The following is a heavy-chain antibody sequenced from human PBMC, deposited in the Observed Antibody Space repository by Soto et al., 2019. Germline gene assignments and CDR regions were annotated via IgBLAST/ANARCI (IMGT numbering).Heavy chain of an antibody. CDR2: INPDNGNT. D-gene: IGHD6-13*01. J-gene: IGHJ5*02. CDR1: GYTFTRYT. V-gene: IGHV1-3*01. CDR3: ASGIATGQFVP. Sequence: QVQLVQSGAEVKKPGASVKISCKASGYTFTRYTMNWVRQAPGQRLEWMGWINPDNGNTKSSQKFQDRVIITRDTPARTAYMDLSSLRSEDTAVYYCASGIATGQFVPWGQGTLVTVSS.